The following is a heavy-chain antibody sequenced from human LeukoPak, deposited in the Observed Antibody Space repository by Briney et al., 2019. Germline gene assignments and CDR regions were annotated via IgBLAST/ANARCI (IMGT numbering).Heavy chain of an antibody. V-gene: IGHV1-18*01. Sequence: ASVKVSCKTSGFTFTSYDISWVRQAPGQGLEWMGWISGYNGNTNYAQKLQGRVTMTTDTSTTTVYMELRSLRSDDTAVYYCARDSYYYDSSGYYYVLDYWGQGTLVTVSS. D-gene: IGHD3-22*01. CDR2: ISGYNGNT. CDR1: GFTFTSYD. CDR3: ARDSYYYDSSGYYYVLDY. J-gene: IGHJ4*02.